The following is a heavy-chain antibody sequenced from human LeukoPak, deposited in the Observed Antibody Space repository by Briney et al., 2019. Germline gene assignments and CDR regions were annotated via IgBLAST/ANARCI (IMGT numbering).Heavy chain of an antibody. D-gene: IGHD3-3*01. CDR2: ISAYNGNT. CDR1: GYTFTSYG. CDR3: ARVGIGVVIINGWFDP. J-gene: IGHJ5*02. V-gene: IGHV1-18*01. Sequence: ASVKVSCKASGYTFTSYGISWVRQAPGQGLEWMGWISAYNGNTNYAQKLQGRVTMTTDTSTSTAYMELRSLRSDDTAVYYCARVGIGVVIINGWFDPWGQGTLVTVSS.